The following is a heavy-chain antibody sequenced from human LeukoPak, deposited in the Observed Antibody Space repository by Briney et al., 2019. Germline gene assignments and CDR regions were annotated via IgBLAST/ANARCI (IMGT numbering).Heavy chain of an antibody. D-gene: IGHD4-23*01. Sequence: GGSLRLSFAAPGFAFSSYVMTWVRQAPGKGLEWVSAISGSGSNTYYAGSVKGRFTISRDNSKNTLYLQMNSLRAEDTAVYYCAKDSYSGNFDYWGQGTLVTVSS. J-gene: IGHJ4*02. V-gene: IGHV3-23*01. CDR1: GFAFSSYV. CDR2: ISGSGSNT. CDR3: AKDSYSGNFDY.